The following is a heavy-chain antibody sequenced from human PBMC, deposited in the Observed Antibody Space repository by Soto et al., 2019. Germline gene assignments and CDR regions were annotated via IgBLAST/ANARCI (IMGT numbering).Heavy chain of an antibody. CDR2: INAGNGNT. J-gene: IGHJ4*02. V-gene: IGHV1-3*01. CDR3: ARAWVVVTAPDY. CDR1: GYTFTSYA. D-gene: IGHD2-21*02. Sequence: ASVKFSCKASGYTFTSYAMHWVRQAPGQRLEWMGWINAGNGNTKYSQKFQGRVTITRDTSASTAYMELSSLRSEDTAVYYCARAWVVVTAPDYWGQGTLVTV.